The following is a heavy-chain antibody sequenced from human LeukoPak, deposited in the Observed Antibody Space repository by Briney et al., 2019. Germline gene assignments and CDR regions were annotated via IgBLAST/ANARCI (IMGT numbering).Heavy chain of an antibody. Sequence: SETLSLTCAVSGYSISSGYYWGWIRQPPGKGLEWIGSIYHSGSTYYNPSLKSRVTISVDTSKNQFSLKLSSVTAADTAVYYCASHSTTIGRGGDYWGQGTLVTVSS. V-gene: IGHV4-38-2*01. CDR1: GYSISSGYY. J-gene: IGHJ4*02. CDR2: IYHSGST. CDR3: ASHSTTIGRGGDY. D-gene: IGHD2/OR15-2a*01.